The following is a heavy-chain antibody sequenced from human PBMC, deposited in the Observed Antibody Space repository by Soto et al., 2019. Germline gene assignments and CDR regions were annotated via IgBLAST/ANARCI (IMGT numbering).Heavy chain of an antibody. J-gene: IGHJ5*02. CDR1: GGTISSGGYF. D-gene: IGHD3-10*01. CDR3: ARVSGSGSYYPNWFDP. CDR2: IYHSGST. Sequence: QLQLQESDSGLVKPSQTLSLTCAVSGGTISSGGYFWSWIRQPPGKGLEWIGYIYHSGSTYYNPSLKSRVTISVDRSKNQFSLKLSSVTAADTAVYYCARVSGSGSYYPNWFDPWGQGTLVTVSS. V-gene: IGHV4-30-2*01.